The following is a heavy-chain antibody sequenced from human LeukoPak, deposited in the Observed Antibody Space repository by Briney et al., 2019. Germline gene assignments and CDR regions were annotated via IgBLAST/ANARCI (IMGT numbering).Heavy chain of an antibody. CDR2: ICNSGGRT. CDR1: GWIFSNSA. D-gene: IGHD3-10*01. J-gene: IGHJ4*02. V-gene: IGHV3-23*01. CDR3: AKDLLKTYGSGSYYKGGYYFEH. Sequence: GGALRLSCAASGWIFSNSAMNWVRQAPRKGLEWVSSICNSGGRTHYADFAKGPLTTARDNSKTTVYIQMTSLRPEDTALYYCAKDLLKTYGSGSYYKGGYYFEHWGQGTLVTVSS.